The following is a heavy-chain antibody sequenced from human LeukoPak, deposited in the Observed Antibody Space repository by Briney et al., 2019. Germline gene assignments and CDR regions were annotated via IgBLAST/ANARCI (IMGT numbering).Heavy chain of an antibody. CDR2: ITDGGRT. D-gene: IGHD2-2*01. J-gene: IGHJ4*02. Sequence: SETLSLTCAVYGDSFSGHYWSWIRQPPGKGLEWIGEITDGGRTSYSPSLKSRATISIVPSQSQFSLQLDSVTAADTAIYYCVRRTRVAMPNALDLISDFWGQGTLVPVPS. CDR3: VRRTRVAMPNALDLISDF. CDR1: GDSFSGHY. V-gene: IGHV4-34*01.